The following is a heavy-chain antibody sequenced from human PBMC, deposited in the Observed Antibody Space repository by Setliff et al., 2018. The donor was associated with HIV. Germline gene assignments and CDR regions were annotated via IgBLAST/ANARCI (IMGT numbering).Heavy chain of an antibody. D-gene: IGHD3-3*01. CDR1: GYSISSGYY. CDR2: IYYSGST. CDR3: ARHERSIFGVTYSYYMDV. J-gene: IGHJ6*03. Sequence: PSETLSLTCAVSGYSISSGYYWAWIRQSPGKGLDWIGSIYYSGSTYYNPSLKSRVTISVDTSKNQFSLKLSSVTAADTAVYYCARHERSIFGVTYSYYMDVWGKGTTVTVSS. V-gene: IGHV4-38-2*01.